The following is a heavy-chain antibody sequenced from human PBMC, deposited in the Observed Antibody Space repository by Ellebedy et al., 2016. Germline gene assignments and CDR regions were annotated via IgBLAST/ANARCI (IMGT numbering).Heavy chain of an antibody. J-gene: IGHJ4*02. Sequence: GESLKISCKGSGYSFSEYWIGWVRQMPGKGLEWMGIIYPDNSETRYSTPFQGQVTISADKPISSAYLQWNSLKTSDTAVYYCVRIPYYYESSGPRFLDYWGQGTMVTVSS. CDR1: GYSFSEYW. CDR3: VRIPYYYESSGPRFLDY. CDR2: IYPDNSET. D-gene: IGHD3-22*01. V-gene: IGHV5-51*04.